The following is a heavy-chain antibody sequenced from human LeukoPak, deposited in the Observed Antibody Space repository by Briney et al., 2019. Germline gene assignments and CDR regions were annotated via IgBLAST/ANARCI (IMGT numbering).Heavy chain of an antibody. Sequence: SVKVSCKASGGTFSSYAISWVRQAPGQGLEWMGGIIPIFGTANYAQKFQGRVTITTDESTSTAYMELSSLRSEDTAVYYCASTSHASGYSSSPDNDAFDIWGQGTMVTVSS. CDR2: IIPIFGTA. CDR1: GGTFSSYA. D-gene: IGHD6-6*01. V-gene: IGHV1-69*05. J-gene: IGHJ3*02. CDR3: ASTSHASGYSSSPDNDAFDI.